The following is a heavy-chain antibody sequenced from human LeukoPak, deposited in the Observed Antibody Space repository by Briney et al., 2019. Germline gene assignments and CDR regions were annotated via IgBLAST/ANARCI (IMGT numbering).Heavy chain of an antibody. V-gene: IGHV3-74*01. D-gene: IGHD2-15*01. CDR3: ARLLGHCSGSSCYTGTLWFDP. CDR1: GFTFSSYW. Sequence: GGSLRLSCAASGFTFSSYWMHWVRQAPGKGLVWVSRINSDGGFTSYADSVKGRFTIPRDNAKDTLYLQMNSLRAEDTAVYYCARLLGHCSGSSCYTGTLWFDPWGQGTLVTVSS. CDR2: INSDGGFT. J-gene: IGHJ5*02.